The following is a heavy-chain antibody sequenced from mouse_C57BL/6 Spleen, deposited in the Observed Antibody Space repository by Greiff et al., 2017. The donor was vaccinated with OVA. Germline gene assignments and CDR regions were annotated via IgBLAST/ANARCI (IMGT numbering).Heavy chain of an antibody. D-gene: IGHD1-1*01. V-gene: IGHV1-82*01. Sequence: QVQLQQSGPELVKPGASVKISCKASGYAFSSSWMNWVKQRPGKGLEWIGRIYPGDGATNYNGKITGKATLTADKSSSTAYMQLSSMTSEDSAVYFCARENYYGSSYYAMDYWGQGTSVTVSS. CDR1: GYAFSSSW. J-gene: IGHJ4*01. CDR2: IYPGDGAT. CDR3: ARENYYGSSYYAMDY.